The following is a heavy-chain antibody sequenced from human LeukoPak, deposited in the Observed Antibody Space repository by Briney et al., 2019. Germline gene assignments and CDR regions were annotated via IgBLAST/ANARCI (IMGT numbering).Heavy chain of an antibody. Sequence: SETLSLTCTVSAGSISNYYWSWIRQPAGKGLEWIGRISSRGSTNYNPSLKSRVTMSIDTSKNQFSLKLSSVTAADTAMYYCARAHSGVNTTMTPHYYYYYIDVWGKGTTVTISS. V-gene: IGHV4-4*07. CDR3: ARAHSGVNTTMTPHYYYYYIDV. D-gene: IGHD5-18*01. CDR2: ISSRGST. J-gene: IGHJ6*03. CDR1: AGSISNYY.